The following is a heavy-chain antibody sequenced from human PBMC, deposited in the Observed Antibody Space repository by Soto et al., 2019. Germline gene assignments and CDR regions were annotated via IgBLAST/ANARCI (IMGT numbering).Heavy chain of an antibody. V-gene: IGHV1-2*02. CDR2: INADSGDT. Sequence: QAHLVQSGAEVRKPGASVKVSCQALEHTSTIYYIHWVRQARGQGLEWRGWINADSGDTNYAEDFRGRVTFTRDTSTSTFHMELSRLRLDDTAMYFCATRDYDILTGYLHIWGQGTLITVSS. CDR3: ATRDYDILTGYLHI. J-gene: IGHJ1*01. CDR1: EHTSTIYY. D-gene: IGHD3-9*01.